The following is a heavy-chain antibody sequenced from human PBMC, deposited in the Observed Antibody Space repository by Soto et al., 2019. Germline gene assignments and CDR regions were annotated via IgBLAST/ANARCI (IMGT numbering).Heavy chain of an antibody. Sequence: ASVKVSCKASGGTFSSYAISWVRQAPGQGLEWMGGIIPIFGTANYAQKFQGRVTITADESTSTAYMELSSLRSEDTAVYYCAXXXXXXXXIVVVPAAPRRYYYYGMDVWGQGTTVTVSS. V-gene: IGHV1-69*13. J-gene: IGHJ6*02. D-gene: IGHD2-2*01. CDR2: IIPIFGTA. CDR1: GGTFSSYA. CDR3: AXXXXXXXXIVVVPAAPRRYYYYGMDV.